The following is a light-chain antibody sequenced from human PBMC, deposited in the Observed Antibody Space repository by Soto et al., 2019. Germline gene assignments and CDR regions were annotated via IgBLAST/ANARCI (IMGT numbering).Light chain of an antibody. J-gene: IGKJ5*01. Sequence: EIVLTQSPGTLSLSPGERATLSCRASQRISSTYLAWYQQKPGQAPRLLIHGASSRATGIPDRFSGSGSGTDFTLTISRLEPEDSAVYYCQQYGSSLPVTFGQGTRLEIK. CDR3: QQYGSSLPVT. CDR1: QRISSTY. CDR2: GAS. V-gene: IGKV3-20*01.